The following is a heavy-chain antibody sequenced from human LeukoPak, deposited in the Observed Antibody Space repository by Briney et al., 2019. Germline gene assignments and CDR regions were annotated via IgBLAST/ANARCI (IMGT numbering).Heavy chain of an antibody. V-gene: IGHV3-23*01. Sequence: GGSLRLSCAGSGFMFSSYVMSWVRQAPGKGLKWVSGISGSGGSTYYADSVKGRFTISRDNSKNTLYLQMNSLRAEDTAVYYCAKTPSSFYYYYMDVWGKGTTVTISS. CDR2: ISGSGGST. CDR1: GFMFSSYV. J-gene: IGHJ6*03. D-gene: IGHD2-2*01. CDR3: AKTPSSFYYYYMDV.